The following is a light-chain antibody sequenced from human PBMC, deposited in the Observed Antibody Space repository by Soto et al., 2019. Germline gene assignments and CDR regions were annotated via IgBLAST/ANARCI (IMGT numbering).Light chain of an antibody. CDR1: SSDVGAYNY. CDR3: KSFTTSDTYV. J-gene: IGLJ1*01. V-gene: IGLV2-14*01. Sequence: QSVLTQPASVSGSPGQSIAISCTGTSSDVGAYNYVSWYLQYPGKAPKLVIFDVSFRPSGVSNRFSGSKSGNTASLTISGLQAEDKADYYCKSFTTSDTYVFGTGTQLTVL. CDR2: DVS.